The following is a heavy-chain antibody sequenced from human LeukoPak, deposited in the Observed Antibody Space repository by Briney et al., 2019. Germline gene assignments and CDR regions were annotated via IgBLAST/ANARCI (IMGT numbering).Heavy chain of an antibody. J-gene: IGHJ4*02. CDR1: GSTFSSYE. CDR3: ARASYSSGWYGGFFDY. D-gene: IGHD6-19*01. CDR2: ISSSGSTI. V-gene: IGHV3-48*03. Sequence: GGSLRLSCAASGSTFSSYEMNWVRQAPGKELEWVSYISSSGSTIYYADSVKGRFTISRDNAKNSLYLQMNSLRAEDTAVYYCARASYSSGWYGGFFDYWGQGTLVTVSS.